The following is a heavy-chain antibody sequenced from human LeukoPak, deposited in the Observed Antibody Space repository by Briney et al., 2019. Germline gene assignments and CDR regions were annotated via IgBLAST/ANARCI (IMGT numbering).Heavy chain of an antibody. CDR1: GGSISSSSYY. CDR2: IYYSGST. D-gene: IGHD3-22*01. Sequence: PSETLSLTCTVSGGSISSSSYYWGWIRQPPGKGLEWIGSIYYSGSTYYNPSLKSRVTISVDTSKNQFSLRLSSVTAADTAVYYCARAYYYDNSGYFDYWGQGTPVTVSS. CDR3: ARAYYYDNSGYFDY. V-gene: IGHV4-39*01. J-gene: IGHJ4*02.